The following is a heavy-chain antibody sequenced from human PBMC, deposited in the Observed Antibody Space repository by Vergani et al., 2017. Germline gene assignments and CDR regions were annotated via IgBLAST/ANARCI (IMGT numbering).Heavy chain of an antibody. CDR1: GFNFSNFG. J-gene: IGHJ4*02. Sequence: QVQLVESAGGVVQPGGSLGLSCAASGFNFSNFGMHWIRPAPGKGLGWLAYIGKDGINTSYRDAVKGRFTVSRDNSKDILYLQMDSLRSEDTALYYCAKYWRDSTDGLPDSWGPGTRVIFSS. CDR2: IGKDGINT. V-gene: IGHV3-30*02. D-gene: IGHD2-8*02. CDR3: AKYWRDSTDGLPDS.